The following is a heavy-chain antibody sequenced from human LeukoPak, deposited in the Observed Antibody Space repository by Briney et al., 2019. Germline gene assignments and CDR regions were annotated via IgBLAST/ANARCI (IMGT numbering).Heavy chain of an antibody. J-gene: IGHJ6*02. CDR1: GFTFSSYA. Sequence: PGRSLRLSCAASGFTFSSYAMHWVRQAPGKGLEWVAVISYDGSNKYYADSVKGRFTISRDNSKNTLYLQMNSLRAEDTAVYYCARVVYDSSGYYWTSYYYYGMDVWGQGTTVTVSS. D-gene: IGHD3-22*01. CDR3: ARVVYDSSGYYWTSYYYYGMDV. CDR2: ISYDGSNK. V-gene: IGHV3-30-3*01.